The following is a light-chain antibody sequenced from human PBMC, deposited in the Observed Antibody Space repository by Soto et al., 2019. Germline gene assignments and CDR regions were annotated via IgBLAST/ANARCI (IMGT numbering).Light chain of an antibody. CDR2: DVS. Sequence: QSALTQPASVSGSPGQSITISCTGTSSDVGGYNYVSWYQQHPGKAPKVMIYDVSNRPSGVSNRFSGSKSGNTASLTISGLQAEDEADYYCSSYTSSSPVVFGGGTKRAVL. J-gene: IGLJ2*01. CDR1: SSDVGGYNY. CDR3: SSYTSSSPVV. V-gene: IGLV2-14*03.